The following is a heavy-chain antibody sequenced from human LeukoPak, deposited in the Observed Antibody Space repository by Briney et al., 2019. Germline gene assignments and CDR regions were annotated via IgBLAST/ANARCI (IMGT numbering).Heavy chain of an antibody. Sequence: ASVKVSCKASGYTFTSYGISWVRQAPGQGLEWMGWISAYNGNTNYAQKLQGRVTMTTDTSTSTAYMELRSLRSDDTAVYYCARVTEDYCSSTSCYTYLDYWGQGTLVTVSS. CDR2: ISAYNGNT. CDR1: GYTFTSYG. CDR3: ARVTEDYCSSTSCYTYLDY. D-gene: IGHD2-2*02. J-gene: IGHJ4*02. V-gene: IGHV1-18*01.